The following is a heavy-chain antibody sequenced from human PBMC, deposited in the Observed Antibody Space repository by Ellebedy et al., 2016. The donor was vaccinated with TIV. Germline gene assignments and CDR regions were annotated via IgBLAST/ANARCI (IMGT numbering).Heavy chain of an antibody. J-gene: IGHJ6*02. CDR3: AKDLREWEPGRYYYYYYGMDV. Sequence: GESLKISCAASGFTFSSYAMSWVRQAPGKGLEWVSAISGSGGSTYYADSVKGRFTISRDNSKNTLYLQMNSLRAEDTAVYYCAKDLREWEPGRYYYYYYGMDVWGQGTTVTVSS. CDR2: ISGSGGST. D-gene: IGHD1-26*01. V-gene: IGHV3-23*01. CDR1: GFTFSSYA.